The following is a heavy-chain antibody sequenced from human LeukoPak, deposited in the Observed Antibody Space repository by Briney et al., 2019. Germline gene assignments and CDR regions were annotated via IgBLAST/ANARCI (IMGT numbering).Heavy chain of an antibody. CDR3: ARSYQLLWEGWFDP. D-gene: IGHD2-2*01. V-gene: IGHV3-64*01. CDR2: ISSNGGST. J-gene: IGHJ5*02. Sequence: PGGSLRLSCAASGFTYSSYAMHWLRQAPGKGLEYVSAISSNGGSTYYANSVKGRFTISRDNSKNTLYLQMGSLRAEDMAVYYCARSYQLLWEGWFDPWGQGTLVTVSS. CDR1: GFTYSSYA.